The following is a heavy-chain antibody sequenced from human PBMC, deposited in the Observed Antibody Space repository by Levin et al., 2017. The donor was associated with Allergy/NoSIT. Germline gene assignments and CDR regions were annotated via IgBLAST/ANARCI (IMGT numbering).Heavy chain of an antibody. D-gene: IGHD6-19*01. CDR2: ISGNGAST. J-gene: IGHJ4*02. CDR1: GFTLTTFS. Sequence: GGSLRLSCAASGFTLTTFSMSWVRQAPGKGLEWVASISGNGASTYYADSVKGRFTISRNNSRSTLFLQATSLRAEDTAVYYCAKDGWGHLYFDSWGQGSLVTVSS. V-gene: IGHV3-23*01. CDR3: AKDGWGHLYFDS.